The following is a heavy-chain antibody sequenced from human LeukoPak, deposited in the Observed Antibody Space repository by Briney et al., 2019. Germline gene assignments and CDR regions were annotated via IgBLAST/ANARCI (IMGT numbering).Heavy chain of an antibody. J-gene: IGHJ5*02. V-gene: IGHV4-30-4*01. CDR3: ARPYYYDSRIDP. CDR2: MYYSGST. Sequence: PSQTLSLTCTVSGGSISSGAYYWSWIRQPPGKGLEWIAYMYYSGSTYYNPSLESRVTMSADTSKNQLSLKLSSVTAADTAVYYCARPYYYDSRIDPWGQGILVTVSS. CDR1: GGSISSGAYY. D-gene: IGHD3-22*01.